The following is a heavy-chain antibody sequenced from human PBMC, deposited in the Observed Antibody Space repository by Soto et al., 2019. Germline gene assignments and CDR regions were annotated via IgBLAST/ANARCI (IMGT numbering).Heavy chain of an antibody. Sequence: LGESLKISCKGSGYSFTSYWISWVRQMPGKGLEWMGRIDPSDSYTNYSPSFQGHVTISADKSISTAYLQWSSLKASDTAMYYCARTYYYDSSGNALDIWGQGTMVTVSS. D-gene: IGHD3-22*01. V-gene: IGHV5-10-1*01. J-gene: IGHJ3*02. CDR2: IDPSDSYT. CDR3: ARTYYYDSSGNALDI. CDR1: GYSFTSYW.